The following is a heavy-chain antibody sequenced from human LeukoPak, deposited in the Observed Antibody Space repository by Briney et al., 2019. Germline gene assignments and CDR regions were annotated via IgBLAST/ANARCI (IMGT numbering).Heavy chain of an antibody. Sequence: GGSLRLSCSASGFTFNYHEMHWVRQAPGKGLEWVSLVTIGDTATYYADSVRGRFTISRDSAKNLLYLQMNSLRADDTALYYCVRGKQTGNDNAGDYWGQGTLVTVSS. CDR3: VRGKQTGNDNAGDY. V-gene: IGHV3-48*03. D-gene: IGHD5-12*01. CDR1: GFTFNYHE. J-gene: IGHJ4*02. CDR2: VTIGDTAT.